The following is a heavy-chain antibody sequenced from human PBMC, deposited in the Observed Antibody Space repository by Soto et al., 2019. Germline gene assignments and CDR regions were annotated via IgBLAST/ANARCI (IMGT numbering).Heavy chain of an antibody. Sequence: GGSLRLSCAASGFTFSSYWMSWVRQAPGKGLEWVANIKQDGSEKYYADSVKGRFTISRDNAKNSLYLQMNSLRAEDTAVYYCARDLGHYYYGMDVWGQGTTVTVSS. CDR3: ARDLGHYYYGMDV. J-gene: IGHJ6*02. CDR1: GFTFSSYW. V-gene: IGHV3-7*01. CDR2: IKQDGSEK.